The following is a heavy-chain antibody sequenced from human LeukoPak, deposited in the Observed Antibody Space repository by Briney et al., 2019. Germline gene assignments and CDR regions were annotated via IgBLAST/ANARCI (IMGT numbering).Heavy chain of an antibody. J-gene: IGHJ3*02. V-gene: IGHV1-2*02. CDR1: GYTFTGYY. CDR2: INPNSGGT. D-gene: IGHD3-22*01. Sequence: ASVKVSCKASGYTFTGYYMHWVRQAPGQGLEWMGWINPNSGGTSYAQKFQGRVTMTRDTSISTAYMELSRLRSDDTAMYYCAREYDTSGLKAFDIWGQGTMVTVSS. CDR3: AREYDTSGLKAFDI.